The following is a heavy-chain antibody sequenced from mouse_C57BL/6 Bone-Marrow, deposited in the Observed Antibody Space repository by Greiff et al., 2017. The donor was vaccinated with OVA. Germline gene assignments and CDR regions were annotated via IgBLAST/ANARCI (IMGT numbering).Heavy chain of an antibody. CDR2: IDPSDSYT. J-gene: IGHJ2*01. Sequence: QVQLQQPGAELVKPGASVKLSCKASGYTFTSYWMQWVKQRPGQGLEWIGEIDPSDSYTNYTQKFKGKATLTVDTSSSTAYMQLSSLTSEDSAVYYCARGANCYFDYWGQVTTLTVSS. CDR1: GYTFTSYW. D-gene: IGHD4-1*01. V-gene: IGHV1-50*01. CDR3: ARGANCYFDY.